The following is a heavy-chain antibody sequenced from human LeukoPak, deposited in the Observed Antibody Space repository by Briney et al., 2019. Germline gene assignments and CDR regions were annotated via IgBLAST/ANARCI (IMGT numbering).Heavy chain of an antibody. CDR3: ARDGETYYYGSGSYYYFDY. V-gene: IGHV3-21*01. D-gene: IGHD3-10*01. CDR2: ISSSSRYI. CDR1: GFTFSSYS. Sequence: GGSLRLSCAASGFTFSSYSMNWVRQAPGKGLEWVSSISSSSRYIYYADSVKGRFTISRDNSKNTLYLQMNSLRAEDTAVYYCARDGETYYYGSGSYYYFDYWGQGTLVTVSS. J-gene: IGHJ4*02.